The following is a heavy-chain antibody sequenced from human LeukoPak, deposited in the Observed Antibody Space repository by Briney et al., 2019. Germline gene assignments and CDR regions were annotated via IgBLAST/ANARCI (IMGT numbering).Heavy chain of an antibody. D-gene: IGHD2-2*01. CDR2: ISPSGGGT. V-gene: IGHV3-48*03. Sequence: GGSLRLSCAASGFTFSSYEMNWVRQAPGKGLEWVSGISPSGGGTYYADSVKGRFTISRDNAKNSLYLQMNSLRAEDTAVYYCASVGRYQHTDYWGQGTLVTVSS. CDR3: ASVGRYQHTDY. CDR1: GFTFSSYE. J-gene: IGHJ4*02.